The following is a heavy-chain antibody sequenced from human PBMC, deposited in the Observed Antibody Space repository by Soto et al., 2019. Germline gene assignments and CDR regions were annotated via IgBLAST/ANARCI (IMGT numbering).Heavy chain of an antibody. CDR1: GYTFTGYY. CDR3: ARDIYYDSSGLDI. CDR2: INPNRGDT. J-gene: IGHJ3*02. Sequence: GASVKVSCKASGYTFTGYYINWVRQAPGQGLEWMGWINPNRGDTNYAQKFQGWVTMTWDTSISTAYMELSRLRSDDTAAYYCARDIYYDSSGLDIWGQGTMVTVSS. D-gene: IGHD3-22*01. V-gene: IGHV1-2*04.